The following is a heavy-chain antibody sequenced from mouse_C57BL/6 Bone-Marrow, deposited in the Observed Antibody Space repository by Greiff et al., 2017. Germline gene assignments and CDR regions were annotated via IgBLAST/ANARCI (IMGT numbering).Heavy chain of an antibody. V-gene: IGHV1-81*01. CDR3: AREGYYRFAY. D-gene: IGHD2-3*01. J-gene: IGHJ3*01. CDR1: GYTFTSYG. Sequence: QVQLQQSGAELARPGTSVKLSCKASGYTFTSYGISWVKQRTGQGLEWIGEIYPRSGNTYYNEKFKGKATLTADKSSSTAYMELRSLTSEDSAVYFWAREGYYRFAYWGQGTLVTVSA. CDR2: IYPRSGNT.